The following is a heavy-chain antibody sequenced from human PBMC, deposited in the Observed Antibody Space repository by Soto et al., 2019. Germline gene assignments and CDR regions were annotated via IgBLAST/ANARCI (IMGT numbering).Heavy chain of an antibody. CDR1: GFTFSSYG. J-gene: IGHJ4*02. V-gene: IGHV3-30*18. CDR3: AKKVGGGYYDY. CDR2: ISYDGSNK. Sequence: PGGSLRLSCAASGFTFSSYGMHWVRQAPGKGLEWVAVISYDGSNKYYADSVKGRFTISRDNSKNTLYLQMNSLRAEDTAVYYCAKKVGGGYYDYWGQGTLVTVSS. D-gene: IGHD3-22*01.